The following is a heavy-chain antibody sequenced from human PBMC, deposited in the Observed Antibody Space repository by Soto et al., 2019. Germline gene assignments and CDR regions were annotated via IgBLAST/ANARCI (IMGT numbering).Heavy chain of an antibody. D-gene: IGHD6-13*01. CDR3: AGANSSSWYNYYYYGMDV. CDR1: GGSISSGDYY. J-gene: IGHJ6*02. Sequence: SETLSLTCTVSGGSISSGDYYWSWIRQHPGKGLEWIGYIYYSGSTYYNPSLKSRVTISVDTSKNQFSLKLSSVTAADTAVYYCAGANSSSWYNYYYYGMDVWGQGTTVTVS. V-gene: IGHV4-31*03. CDR2: IYYSGST.